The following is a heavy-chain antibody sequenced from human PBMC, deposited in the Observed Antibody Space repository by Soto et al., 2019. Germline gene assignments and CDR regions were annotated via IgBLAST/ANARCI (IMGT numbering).Heavy chain of an antibody. J-gene: IGHJ4*02. D-gene: IGHD6-19*01. CDR3: ARGGSTAVTVDY. CDR1: GFTFSNYW. CDR2: INPDGRRT. Sequence: EVPLVESGGGLVEPGGSLRLSCTASGFTFSNYWMHWVRQVPGKGLVWVSQINPDGRRTNYAGSVKGRLTISRDNAKSTLYLQMNSLRGDDTALYYCARGGSTAVTVDYWGQGTLVTVSS. V-gene: IGHV3-74*01.